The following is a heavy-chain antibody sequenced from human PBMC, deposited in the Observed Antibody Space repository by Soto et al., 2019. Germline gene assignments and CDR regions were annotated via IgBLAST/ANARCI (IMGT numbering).Heavy chain of an antibody. D-gene: IGHD2-15*01. V-gene: IGHV4-31*03. CDR2: IYYRGST. CDR3: ARVGRIGVVGATPAFDF. Sequence: QVQLQESGPGLVQPSQTLSLTCSVSGGSISSTDHFWRWIRHHPGKGLEWIEHIYYRGSTYYNPSLKSRLSISVDTSKNQFSLKLSSVTAADSAVYYCARVGRIGVVGATPAFDFWGQGTLVTVSS. CDR1: GGSISSTDHF. J-gene: IGHJ3*01.